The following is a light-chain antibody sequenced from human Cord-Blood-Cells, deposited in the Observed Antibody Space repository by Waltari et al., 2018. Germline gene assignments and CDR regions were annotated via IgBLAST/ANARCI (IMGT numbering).Light chain of an antibody. CDR2: EYI. V-gene: IGLV6-57*02. CDR3: QSYDSSNHVV. CDR1: SGSIARNY. Sequence: NFMLTQPHSVSESPGKTVTISCTGSSGSIARNYVTRYQQRPGSAPTTVVYEYIPGPSGVPDRFSGSIDSSSNSASLTISGRKTEDEADYYCQSYDSSNHVVFGGVTKLTVL. J-gene: IGLJ2*01.